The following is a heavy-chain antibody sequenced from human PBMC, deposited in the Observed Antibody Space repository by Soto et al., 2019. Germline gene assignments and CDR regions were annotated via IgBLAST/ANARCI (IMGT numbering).Heavy chain of an antibody. CDR3: AKLGYDILTGYYTGTYYYYGMDV. V-gene: IGHV3-30*18. D-gene: IGHD3-9*01. Sequence: QVQLVESGGGVVQPGRSLRLSCAASGFTFSSYGVHWVRQAPGKGLEWVAVISYDGSNKYYADSVKGRFTISRDNSKNTLYLQMNSLRAEDTAVYYCAKLGYDILTGYYTGTYYYYGMDVWGQGTTVTVSS. CDR1: GFTFSSYG. J-gene: IGHJ6*02. CDR2: ISYDGSNK.